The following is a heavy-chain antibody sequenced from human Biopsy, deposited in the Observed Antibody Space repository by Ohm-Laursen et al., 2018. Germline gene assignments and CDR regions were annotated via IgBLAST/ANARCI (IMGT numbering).Heavy chain of an antibody. J-gene: IGHJ6*02. CDR2: ITDSGGST. V-gene: IGHV3-23*01. CDR1: GFTFSSYG. Sequence: SLRLSCAAPGFTFSSYGMSWVRQAPGKGLEWVSAITDSGGSTFYADSVKGRFTISRDNSKNTLYLQMSSLRAEDTAVYYCARDYQLKIMTIHYYYYGMDVWGLGTTVTVSS. CDR3: ARDYQLKIMTIHYYYYGMDV. D-gene: IGHD2-2*01.